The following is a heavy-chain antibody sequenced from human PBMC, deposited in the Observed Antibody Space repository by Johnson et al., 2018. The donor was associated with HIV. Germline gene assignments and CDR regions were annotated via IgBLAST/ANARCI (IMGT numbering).Heavy chain of an antibody. CDR3: ARDRLSGSYYVGNAFDI. Sequence: VQLVESGGGLVQPGGSLRLSCAASGFTFSSYWKSWVRQAPGKGLEWVANIKQDGSEKYYVDSVKGRFTISRDNAKNSLYLQMNSLRAEDTAVYYCARDRLSGSYYVGNAFDIWGQGTMVTVSS. J-gene: IGHJ3*02. CDR1: GFTFSSYW. V-gene: IGHV3-7*01. D-gene: IGHD1-26*01. CDR2: IKQDGSEK.